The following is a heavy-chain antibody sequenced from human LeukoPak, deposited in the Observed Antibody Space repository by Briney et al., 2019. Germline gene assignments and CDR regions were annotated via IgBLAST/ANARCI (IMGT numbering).Heavy chain of an antibody. CDR3: ARDIKRSRARWENLGFDP. Sequence: RASVKVSCKASGYTFTSYGISWVRQAPGQGLEWMGWISAYNGNTNYAQKFQGRVTMTTDTSTSTAYMELRSLRSDDTAMYYCARDIKRSRARWENLGFDPWGQGTLVTVSS. CDR2: ISAYNGNT. V-gene: IGHV1-18*01. J-gene: IGHJ5*02. D-gene: IGHD1-14*01. CDR1: GYTFTSYG.